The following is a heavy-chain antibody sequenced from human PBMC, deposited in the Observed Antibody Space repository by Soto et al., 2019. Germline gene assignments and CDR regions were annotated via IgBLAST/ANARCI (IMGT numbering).Heavy chain of an antibody. V-gene: IGHV1-8*01. CDR1: GYTFTSYD. CDR2: MNPNRGNT. J-gene: IGHJ3*02. CDR3: ARGINYYDSGDDAFDI. D-gene: IGHD3-10*01. Sequence: QVQLVQSGAEVKKPGASVKVSCKASGYTFTSYDINWVQQATGQGLEWMGWMNPNRGNTGYAQKFQGRVTMTRNTSISTAYMELSSLRSEDTAVYYCARGINYYDSGDDAFDIWGQGTMVTVSS.